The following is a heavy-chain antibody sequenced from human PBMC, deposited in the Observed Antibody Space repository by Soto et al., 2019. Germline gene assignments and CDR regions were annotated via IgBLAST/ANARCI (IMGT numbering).Heavy chain of an antibody. CDR1: DGSISIYY. V-gene: IGHV4-59*01. CDR2: IYYSGST. J-gene: IGHJ5*02. CDR3: ARGRYSSSWHPMNWFDP. Sequence: SEALCVSCTFSDGSISIYYWSWIRQPPGKGLDWIGYIYYSGSTNYNPSLKSRVTISVDTSKNQFSLKLSSVTAADTAVYYCARGRYSSSWHPMNWFDPWGQGTLVTVSS. D-gene: IGHD6-13*01.